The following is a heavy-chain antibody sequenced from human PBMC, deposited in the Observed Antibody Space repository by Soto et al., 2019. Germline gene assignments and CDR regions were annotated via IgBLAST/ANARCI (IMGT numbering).Heavy chain of an antibody. V-gene: IGHV3-7*04. Sequence: GGSLRLSCAASGFTFSSDWMHWVRQAPGKGLDWVANIRQEGSEINYVDSVKGRFTISRDNTKNSLYLQMNSLRADDMAIYYCAREVVVSRGASYFGYWGPGTLVTVSS. D-gene: IGHD2-2*01. J-gene: IGHJ4*02. CDR3: AREVVVSRGASYFGY. CDR1: GFTFSSDW. CDR2: IRQEGSEI.